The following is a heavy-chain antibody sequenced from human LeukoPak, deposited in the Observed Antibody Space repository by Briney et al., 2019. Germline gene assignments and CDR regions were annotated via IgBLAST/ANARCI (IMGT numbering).Heavy chain of an antibody. Sequence: ASVKVSCKASGYTFTGYYMHWVRQAPGQGLEWMGWINPNSGGTNYAQKFQGRVTMTRDTSISTAYMELSRLRSDDTAVYYCARVGIYGSGSQTTDYYYYGMDVWGQGTTVTVSS. CDR2: INPNSGGT. CDR1: GYTFTGYY. J-gene: IGHJ6*02. CDR3: ARVGIYGSGSQTTDYYYYGMDV. D-gene: IGHD3-10*01. V-gene: IGHV1-2*02.